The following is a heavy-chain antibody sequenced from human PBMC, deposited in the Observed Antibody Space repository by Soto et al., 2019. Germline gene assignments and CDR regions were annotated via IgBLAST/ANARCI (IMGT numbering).Heavy chain of an antibody. D-gene: IGHD2-8*01. CDR1: GYTFTRYG. Sequence: QGQLVQSGAEVKKPGASVKVSCKASGYTFTRYGTSWVRQAPGQGLEWMGWISGYNGDTNYAQKFQGRVTMTIDTSTLTTYMELRSLTSDYSAVYYCAKNGQPPFYSHGMDVWGQATTVTVSS. V-gene: IGHV1-18*01. CDR3: AKNGQPPFYSHGMDV. CDR2: ISGYNGDT. J-gene: IGHJ6*02.